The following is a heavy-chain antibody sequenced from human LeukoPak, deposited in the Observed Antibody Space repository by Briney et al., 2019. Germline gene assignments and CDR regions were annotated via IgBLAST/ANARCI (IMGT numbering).Heavy chain of an antibody. Sequence: GSSVKVSCKASGGTFSSYAISWVRQAPGQGLEWMGGIIPIFGTANYAQKFQGRVTITADESTSTAYTELSSLRSEDTAVYYCARSGGPRDAFDIWGQGTMVTVSS. CDR3: ARSGGPRDAFDI. CDR1: GGTFSSYA. CDR2: IIPIFGTA. D-gene: IGHD6-25*01. J-gene: IGHJ3*02. V-gene: IGHV1-69*01.